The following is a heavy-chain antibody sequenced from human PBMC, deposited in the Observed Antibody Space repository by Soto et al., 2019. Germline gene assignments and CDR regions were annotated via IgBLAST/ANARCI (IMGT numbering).Heavy chain of an antibody. Sequence: QVQLQESGPGLVKPSQTLSLTCTVSGGSISSGDYYWSWIRQPPGKGLEWIGYIYYSGSTYYNPSLKSRVTXXVXTXXNQFPLKLSSVTAADTAVYYCARANYGGKTYGMDVWGQGTTVTVSS. V-gene: IGHV4-30-4*01. CDR3: ARANYGGKTYGMDV. D-gene: IGHD4-17*01. CDR2: IYYSGST. J-gene: IGHJ6*02. CDR1: GGSISSGDYY.